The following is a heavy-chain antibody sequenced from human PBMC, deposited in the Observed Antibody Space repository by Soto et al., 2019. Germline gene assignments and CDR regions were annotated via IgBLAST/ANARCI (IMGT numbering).Heavy chain of an antibody. V-gene: IGHV1-46*01. Sequence: ASVKVSCKASGYAFTSYYMHWVRQAPGQGLEWMGIINPSGGSTSYAQKFQGRVTMTRDTSTSTVYMELSSLRSEDTAVYYCAIGIAAAGPADYWGQGTLVTVSS. CDR2: INPSGGST. J-gene: IGHJ4*02. CDR1: GYAFTSYY. CDR3: AIGIAAAGPADY. D-gene: IGHD6-13*01.